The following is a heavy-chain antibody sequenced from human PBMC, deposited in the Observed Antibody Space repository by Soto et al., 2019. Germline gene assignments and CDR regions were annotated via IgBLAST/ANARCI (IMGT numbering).Heavy chain of an antibody. Sequence: PSQTLSLTCAISGDSVSSNSAAWNWIRQSPSRGLEWLGRTYYRSKWYNDYAVSVKSRITINPDTSKNQFSLQLNSVTPEDTAVYYCAGGISDIAVVPAATFDYWGQGTLVTVSS. CDR2: TYYRSKWYN. CDR1: GDSVSSNSAA. CDR3: AGGISDIAVVPAATFDY. J-gene: IGHJ4*02. D-gene: IGHD2-2*01. V-gene: IGHV6-1*01.